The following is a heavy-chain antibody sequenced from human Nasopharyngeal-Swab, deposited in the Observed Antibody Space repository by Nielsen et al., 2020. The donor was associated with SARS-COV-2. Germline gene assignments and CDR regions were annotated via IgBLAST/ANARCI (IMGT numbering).Heavy chain of an antibody. CDR1: GGSFSGYY. CDR3: ARARVYYDSSSYYWIDP. Sequence: ESLKISCAVYGGSFSGYYWSWIRQPPGKGLEWIGEINHSGSTNYNPSLKSRVTISVDTSKNQFSLKLSSVTAADTAAYYCARARVYYDSSSYYWIDPWGQGTLVTVSS. J-gene: IGHJ5*02. V-gene: IGHV4-34*01. D-gene: IGHD3-22*01. CDR2: INHSGST.